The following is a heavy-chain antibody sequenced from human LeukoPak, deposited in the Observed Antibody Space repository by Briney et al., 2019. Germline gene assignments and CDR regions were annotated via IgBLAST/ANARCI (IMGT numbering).Heavy chain of an antibody. CDR3: ARARGGVRPNWFDP. CDR1: GVSISSSYYY. V-gene: IGHV4-39*07. Sequence: PSETLSLTCTVSGVSISSSYYYWSWIRQPPGKGLEWIGEINHSGSTNYNPSLKSRVTISVDTSKNQFSLKLSSVTAADTAVYYCARARGGVRPNWFDPWGQGTLVTVSS. J-gene: IGHJ5*02. CDR2: INHSGST. D-gene: IGHD3-16*01.